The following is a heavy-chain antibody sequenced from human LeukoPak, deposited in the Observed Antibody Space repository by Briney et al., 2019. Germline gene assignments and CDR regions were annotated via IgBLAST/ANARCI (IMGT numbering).Heavy chain of an antibody. Sequence: GGSLRLSCVGSGFRFSSYDMNWVRQAPGRGLEWLSYLTRTSSATWYADSVKGRFTIFRDNAKSSLYLQMNSLRVEDTAVYYCATGGSEYRSDWFDSWGQGTLVTVSS. J-gene: IGHJ5*01. CDR2: LTRTSSAT. CDR3: ATGGSEYRSDWFDS. D-gene: IGHD5-18*01. V-gene: IGHV3-48*01. CDR1: GFRFSSYD.